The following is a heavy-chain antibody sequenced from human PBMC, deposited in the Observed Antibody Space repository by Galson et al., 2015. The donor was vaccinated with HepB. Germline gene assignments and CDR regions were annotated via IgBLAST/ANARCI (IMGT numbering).Heavy chain of an antibody. CDR1: GFTFSNYN. D-gene: IGHD4-17*01. Sequence: SLRLSCAASGFTFSNYNMNWVRQAPGKGLEWVGRIKSKTDGGTTDYAAPVKGRFTISRDDSKNTLYLQMNSLKTEDTAVYYCTTHRPYGDYAYFDYWGQGTLVTVSS. V-gene: IGHV3-15*01. J-gene: IGHJ4*02. CDR2: IKSKTDGGTT. CDR3: TTHRPYGDYAYFDY.